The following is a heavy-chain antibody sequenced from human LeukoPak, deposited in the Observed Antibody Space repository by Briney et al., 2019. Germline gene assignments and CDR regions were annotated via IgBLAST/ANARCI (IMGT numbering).Heavy chain of an antibody. V-gene: IGHV3-7*01. CDR1: GFTFSRYW. Sequence: GGSLRLSCAASGFTFSRYWMSWVRQAPGKGLEWVANIKQDGSEKDYVDSVKGRFTISRDNAKNSLYLQMNSLRAEDTAVYYCARVRGYYDSSGYLDPWGQGTLVTVSS. J-gene: IGHJ5*02. CDR2: IKQDGSEK. D-gene: IGHD3-22*01. CDR3: ARVRGYYDSSGYLDP.